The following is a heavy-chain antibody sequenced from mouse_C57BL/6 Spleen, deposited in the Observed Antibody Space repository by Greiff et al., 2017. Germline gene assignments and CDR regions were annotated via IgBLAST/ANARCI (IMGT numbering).Heavy chain of an antibody. J-gene: IGHJ2*01. CDR2: ISSGGSYT. Sequence: EVQVVESGGDLVKPGGSLKLSCAASGFTFSSYGMSWVRQTPDKRLEWVATISSGGSYTYYPDSVKGRFTISRDNAKNTLYLQMSSLKSEDTAMYYCARHLGYFDYWGQGTTLTVSS. CDR1: GFTFSSYG. D-gene: IGHD4-1*01. V-gene: IGHV5-6*01. CDR3: ARHLGYFDY.